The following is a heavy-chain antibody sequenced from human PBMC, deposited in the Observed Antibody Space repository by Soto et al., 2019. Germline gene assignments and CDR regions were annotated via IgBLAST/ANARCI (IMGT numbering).Heavy chain of an antibody. J-gene: IGHJ5*02. CDR3: SKSGTTWFAA. CDR2: ISVYSGYA. D-gene: IGHD1-1*01. CDR1: GYSFYNSG. Sequence: QVQLVQSGPELKKPGASVKVSCKTSGYSFYNSGISWVRQAPGQGLEWMGWISVYSGYAHYAQKFQGRVIMTADTFTSTSYMELRGLRSDATAMYYCSKSGTTWFAAWGQGTLVTVSS. V-gene: IGHV1-18*01.